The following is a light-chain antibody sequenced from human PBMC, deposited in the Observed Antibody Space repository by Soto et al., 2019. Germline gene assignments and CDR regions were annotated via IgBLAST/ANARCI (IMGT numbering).Light chain of an antibody. CDR1: SSDVGSYNL. CDR3: CSYAGSSTVV. Sequence: QSALTQPASVSGSPGQSITISCTGTSSDVGSYNLVSWYQQHPGKAPKLMIYEGSKRPSGVSNRFSGSKSGNTASLTISGLQAEDEADYDCCSYAGSSTVVFGGGTKVTVL. V-gene: IGLV2-23*01. CDR2: EGS. J-gene: IGLJ2*01.